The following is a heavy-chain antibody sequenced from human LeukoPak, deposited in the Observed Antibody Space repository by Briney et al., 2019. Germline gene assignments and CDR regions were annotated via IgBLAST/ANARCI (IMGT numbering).Heavy chain of an antibody. D-gene: IGHD3-10*01. CDR3: AKGDFYGSGRDYYYYMDV. CDR1: GFTFSSYA. CDR2: ISGSGGST. V-gene: IGHV3-23*01. J-gene: IGHJ6*03. Sequence: PGGSLRLSCAASGFTFSSYAMSWVRQAPGKGLEWVSVISGSGGSTYYADSVKGRFTISRDNSKNTLYLQMNSLRAEDTAVYNCAKGDFYGSGRDYYYYMDVWGKGTTVTISS.